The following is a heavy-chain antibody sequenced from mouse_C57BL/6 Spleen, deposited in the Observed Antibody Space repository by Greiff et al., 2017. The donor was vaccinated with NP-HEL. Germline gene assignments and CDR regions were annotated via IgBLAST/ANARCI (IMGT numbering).Heavy chain of an antibody. CDR1: GFTFSSYA. CDR3: ARDPLTGPAY. V-gene: IGHV5-4*01. Sequence: EVKLVESGGGLVKPGGSLKLSCAASGFTFSSYAMSWVRQTPEKRLEWVATISDGGSYTYYPDNVKGRFTISRDNAKNNLYLQMSHLKSEDTAMYYCARDPLTGPAYWGQGTLVTVSA. J-gene: IGHJ3*01. D-gene: IGHD4-1*01. CDR2: ISDGGSYT.